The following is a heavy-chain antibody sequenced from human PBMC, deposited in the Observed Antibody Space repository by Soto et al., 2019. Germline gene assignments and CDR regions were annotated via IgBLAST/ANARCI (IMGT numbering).Heavy chain of an antibody. CDR1: GFTFSSYW. V-gene: IGHV3-7*01. CDR3: SRALIGYSIKY. J-gene: IGHJ1*01. D-gene: IGHD2-8*01. CDR2: IKQDGSEK. Sequence: EVQLVESGGGLVQPGGSLRLSCAASGFTFSSYWMIWVRQAPGKGLEWVANIKQDGSEKYYXDSVKGRFTISRDNAKXXXXXXXXXXXXXXXXXXXXSRALIGYSIKYWGQGTLVTVSS.